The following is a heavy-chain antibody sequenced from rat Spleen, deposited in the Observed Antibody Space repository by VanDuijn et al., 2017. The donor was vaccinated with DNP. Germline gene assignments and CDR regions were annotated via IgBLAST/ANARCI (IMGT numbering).Heavy chain of an antibody. Sequence: EVQLVESGGGLVQPGRSLKLSCAVSGFIFSDYYMAWVRQAPKKGLELVAAISYEGSSTYYGDSVKGRFTISRDNAKSTLYLQMDSLRSEDTATYYCASPLRVYYGYNYGLDYWGQGVMVTVSS. J-gene: IGHJ2*01. CDR2: ISYEGSST. CDR1: GFIFSDYY. CDR3: ASPLRVYYGYNYGLDY. D-gene: IGHD1-9*01. V-gene: IGHV5-22*01.